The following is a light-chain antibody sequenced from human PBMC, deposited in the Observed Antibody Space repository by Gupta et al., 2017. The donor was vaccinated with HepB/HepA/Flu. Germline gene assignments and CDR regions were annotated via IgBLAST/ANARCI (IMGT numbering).Light chain of an antibody. CDR1: QSISSW. CDR2: KAS. Sequence: DIQMTQSPSTLSASVGDRVTITCRASQSISSWLAWYQQKPGKAPKLLIYKASSLESGVPSRFSGSGSGTEFTVTISSLQPDDFATYTCQQDNSYHGTFGQRTKVEIK. CDR3: QQDNSYHGT. J-gene: IGKJ1*01. V-gene: IGKV1-5*03.